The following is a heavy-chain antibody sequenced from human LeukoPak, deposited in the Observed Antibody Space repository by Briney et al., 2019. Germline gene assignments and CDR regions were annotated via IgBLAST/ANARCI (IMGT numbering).Heavy chain of an antibody. CDR1: GGSISTYY. J-gene: IGHJ3*02. Sequence: SETLSLTCTVSGGSISTYYWSWIRQAAGKGLEWIGRIYTSGSTNYNPSLKSRVTMSVDTSENQFSLKLNSVTAADTAVYYCARDPGVGATTLGAFDIWGQGTMVTVSS. CDR3: ARDPGVGATTLGAFDI. CDR2: IYTSGST. V-gene: IGHV4-4*07. D-gene: IGHD1-26*01.